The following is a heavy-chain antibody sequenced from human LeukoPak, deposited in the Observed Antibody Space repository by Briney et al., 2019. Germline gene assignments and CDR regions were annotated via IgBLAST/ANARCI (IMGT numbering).Heavy chain of an antibody. CDR3: ARGPHYEYYYYYGMDV. CDR2: ISSSGSTI. J-gene: IGHJ6*02. Sequence: GGSLRLSCAASGFTFSSYEMNWVRQAPGQGLEWVSYISSSGSTIYYADSVKGRFTISRDNAKNSLYLQMNSLRAEDTAVYYCARGPHYEYYYYYGMDVWGLGTTVTVSS. D-gene: IGHD4-17*01. V-gene: IGHV3-48*03. CDR1: GFTFSSYE.